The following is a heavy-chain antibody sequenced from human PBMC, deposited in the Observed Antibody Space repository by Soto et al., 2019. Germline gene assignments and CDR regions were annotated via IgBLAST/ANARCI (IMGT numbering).Heavy chain of an antibody. J-gene: IGHJ5*02. Sequence: GGPVEVSCKASGGTLSTFAISWGRKAPGQGLVWMGGIITIFGTANYAQKFPGRVTITAEESTSTAYMELSSLRSEDTAVYYCARDGSGSYYNRPFDPWGQGTLVTVYS. CDR3: ARDGSGSYYNRPFDP. D-gene: IGHD3-10*01. CDR1: GGTLSTFA. V-gene: IGHV1-69*13. CDR2: IITIFGTA.